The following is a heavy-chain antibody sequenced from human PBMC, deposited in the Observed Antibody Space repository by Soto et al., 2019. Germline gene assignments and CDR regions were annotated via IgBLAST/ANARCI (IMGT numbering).Heavy chain of an antibody. V-gene: IGHV4-31*03. CDR3: ARDPRRRVIAAAGRGDYYYYGMDV. D-gene: IGHD6-13*01. CDR2: IYYSGST. CDR1: GGSISSGVYY. J-gene: IGHJ6*02. Sequence: ASETMSLTCTVAGGSISSGVYYWSWIRKHPGKGLEWIGYIYYSGSTYYNPSLKSRVTISVDTSKNQFSLKLSSVTAADTAVYYCARDPRRRVIAAAGRGDYYYYGMDVWGQGTTVTVSS.